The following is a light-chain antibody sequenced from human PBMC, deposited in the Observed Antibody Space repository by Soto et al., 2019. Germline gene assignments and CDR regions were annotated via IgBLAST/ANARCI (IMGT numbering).Light chain of an antibody. CDR1: QSISSSY. J-gene: IGKJ5*01. Sequence: EIVLTQSPGTLSLSPGERATLSCRASQSISSSYLAWYQQKPGQAPSLLIYGASSRATGIPDRFSGSGSGTDFTLTISSLEPEDFAVYYCQQRSNWPPTFGQGTRLEI. CDR3: QQRSNWPPT. CDR2: GAS. V-gene: IGKV3D-20*02.